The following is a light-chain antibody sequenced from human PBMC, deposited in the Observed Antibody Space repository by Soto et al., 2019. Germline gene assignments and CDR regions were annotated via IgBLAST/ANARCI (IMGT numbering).Light chain of an antibody. CDR1: QGINNW. CDR2: AIS. J-gene: IGKJ4*01. CDR3: QQSLTFPLT. V-gene: IGKV1-12*01. Sequence: IQMTQSPSSVSASVGDRVTITCRASQGINNWLAWYQQKPGRAPKLLIYAISSLHSGVPSRFSGSGSGTDFTLTISSLQPEDFATYYCQQSLTFPLTFGGGTKVEIK.